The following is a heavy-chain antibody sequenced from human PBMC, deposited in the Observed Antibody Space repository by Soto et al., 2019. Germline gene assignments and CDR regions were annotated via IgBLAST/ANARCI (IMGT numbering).Heavy chain of an antibody. V-gene: IGHV3-72*01. J-gene: IGHJ4*02. D-gene: IGHD2-21*02. CDR1: GFTFSGHY. CDR3: STTVITAPLVEY. Sequence: EVQLVESGGGLVQPGGSLRLSCAGSGFTFSGHYMDWVRQAPGKGLEWLGRIRNKPNGHTTAYAASVKGRFTISRDDSKILVYLQMNRLKSEDTDLYFCSTTVITAPLVEYWGQGTLVAVSS. CDR2: IRNKPNGHTT.